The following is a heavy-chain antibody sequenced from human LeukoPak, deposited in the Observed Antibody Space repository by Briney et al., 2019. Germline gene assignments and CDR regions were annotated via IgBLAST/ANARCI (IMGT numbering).Heavy chain of an antibody. V-gene: IGHV1-2*02. CDR2: TNPNSGGT. CDR1: GYTFTGYY. J-gene: IGHJ5*02. D-gene: IGHD3-3*01. CDR3: ARYIEYYDFWSGSDAWFDP. Sequence: ASVKVSCKASGYTFTGYYMHWVRQAPGQGLAWMGLTNPNSGGTNYAHKFQGRVTMTRDTSISTAYMELSRLRSDDTAVYYCARYIEYYDFWSGSDAWFDPWGQGTLVTVSS.